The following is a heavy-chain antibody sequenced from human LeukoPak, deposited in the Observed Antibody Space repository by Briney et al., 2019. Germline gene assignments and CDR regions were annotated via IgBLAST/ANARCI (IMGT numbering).Heavy chain of an antibody. CDR3: AVLTEYYYGMDV. J-gene: IGHJ6*02. CDR1: GYTFTGYY. D-gene: IGHD3-9*01. CDR2: INPNSGGT. Sequence: ASVKVSCKASGYTFTGYYMHWVRQAPGQGLEWMGWINPNSGGTNYAQKFQGRVTMTRDTSISTAYMELSGLRSDDTAVYYCAVLTEYYYGMDVWGQGTTVTVSS. V-gene: IGHV1-2*02.